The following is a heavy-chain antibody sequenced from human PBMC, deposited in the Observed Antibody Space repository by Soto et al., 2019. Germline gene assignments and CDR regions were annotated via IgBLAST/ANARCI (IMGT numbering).Heavy chain of an antibody. D-gene: IGHD6-13*01. V-gene: IGHV1-3*01. CDR1: GYTFTGYA. CDR2: INAGNGDT. CDR3: ARGSAAGPYYFDA. J-gene: IGHJ4*02. Sequence: ASVKVSCKASGYTFTGYAMHWVRQAPGQRLEWMGWINAGNGDTKYSEKFQGRVTITRDTSASTAYMELSSLRSEDTAVYYCARGSAAGPYYFDAWGQGTLVTVS.